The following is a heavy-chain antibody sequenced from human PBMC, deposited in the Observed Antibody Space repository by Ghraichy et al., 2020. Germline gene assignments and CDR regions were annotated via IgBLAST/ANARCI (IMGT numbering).Heavy chain of an antibody. D-gene: IGHD6-13*01. CDR2: IYSGGST. CDR3: ARHPGYSSRWFDY. V-gene: IGHV3-66*04. J-gene: IGHJ4*02. Sequence: GGSLRLSCAASGFTVSSNYMSWVRQAPGKGLEWVSVIYSGGSTYYADSVKGRFTISRDNSKNTLYLQMNSLRAEDTAVYYCARHPGYSSRWFDYWSQGTLVTVSS. CDR1: GFTVSSNY.